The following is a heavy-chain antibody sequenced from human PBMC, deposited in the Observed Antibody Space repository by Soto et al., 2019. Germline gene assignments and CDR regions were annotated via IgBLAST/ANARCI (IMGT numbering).Heavy chain of an antibody. D-gene: IGHD3-16*01. CDR1: GASVNNDY. CDR2: ISYSGTI. V-gene: IGHV4-59*02. CDR3: ARVIGGRKLFDY. J-gene: IGHJ4*02. Sequence: PSETLSLTCTVSGASVNNDYWTWIRQSAWKGLECIGYISYSGTINYNPSFRSRVSMSLDTSKNQFYLRLSSVAAADTAFYYCARVIGGRKLFDYWGQGTLVTVSS.